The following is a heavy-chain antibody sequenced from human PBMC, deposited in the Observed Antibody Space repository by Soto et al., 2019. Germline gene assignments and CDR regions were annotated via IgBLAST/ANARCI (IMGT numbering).Heavy chain of an antibody. V-gene: IGHV3-7*01. D-gene: IGHD2-15*01. J-gene: IGHJ4*02. CDR2: IKQDGSKK. Sequence: PGGSLRLSCAASGFTFSSHWMSWVRQAPGKGLEWLASIKQDGSKKHYVDSVKGRFTISRDNSKNTLYLQMNSLRAEDTAVYYCAVLGYCSGGSCYQKEVAVAGTFDYWGQGTLVTVSS. CDR3: AVLGYCSGGSCYQKEVAVAGTFDY. CDR1: GFTFSSHW.